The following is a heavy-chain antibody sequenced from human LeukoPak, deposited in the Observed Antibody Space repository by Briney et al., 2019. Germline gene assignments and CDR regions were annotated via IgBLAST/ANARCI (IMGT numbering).Heavy chain of an antibody. CDR1: GYTFTGYY. CDR2: INPNSGGT. V-gene: IGHV1-2*02. Sequence: ASVKVSCKASGYTFTGYYMHWVRQAPGQGLEWMGWINPNSGGTNYAQKFQGRVTITRDTSISTAYLELSRLRSDDTAVYYCARKGSAYYDFWSGFSPFDYWGQGTLVTVSS. D-gene: IGHD3-3*01. J-gene: IGHJ4*02. CDR3: ARKGSAYYDFWSGFSPFDY.